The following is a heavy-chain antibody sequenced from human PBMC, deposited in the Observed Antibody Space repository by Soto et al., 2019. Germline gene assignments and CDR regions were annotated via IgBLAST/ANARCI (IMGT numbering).Heavy chain of an antibody. CDR3: AKDVYYYDSSGYLRFDY. V-gene: IGHV3-23*01. Sequence: GGSLRLSCAASGFTFSSYAMSWIRQAPGKGLEWVSAISGSGGSTYYADSVKGRFTISRDNSKNTLYLQMNSLRAEDTAVYYCAKDVYYYDSSGYLRFDYWGQGXLVTVYS. D-gene: IGHD3-22*01. CDR2: ISGSGGST. J-gene: IGHJ4*02. CDR1: GFTFSSYA.